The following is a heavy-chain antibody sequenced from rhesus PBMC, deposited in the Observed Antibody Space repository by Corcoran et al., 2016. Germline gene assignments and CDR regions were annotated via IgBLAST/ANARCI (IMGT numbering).Heavy chain of an antibody. CDR2: IYGSGSST. V-gene: IGHV4-169*01. D-gene: IGHD6-25*01. CDR3: VRVDEKRQLAYFDY. Sequence: QLQLQESGPGLVKPSETLSVTCAVSGGSISSSYWRWIRQAPGTGLEWIGYIYGSGSSTNYNPSLKSLVTRSVDTAKNQFSLKLSSVTAADTAVYYCVRVDEKRQLAYFDYWGQGVLVTVSS. CDR1: GGSISSSY. J-gene: IGHJ4*01.